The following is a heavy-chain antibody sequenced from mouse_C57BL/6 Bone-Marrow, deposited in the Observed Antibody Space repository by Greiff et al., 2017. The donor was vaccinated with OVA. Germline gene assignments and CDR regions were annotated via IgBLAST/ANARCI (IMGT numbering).Heavy chain of an antibody. Sequence: EVQGVESGGDLVKPGGSLKLSCAASGFTFSSYGMSWVRQTPDKRLEWVATISDGGSYTYYPDNVKGRFTISRDNAKNNLYLQMSHLKSEDTAMYYCAREGSLYYYGSSPFAYWGQGTLVTVSA. CDR3: AREGSLYYYGSSPFAY. CDR1: GFTFSSYG. V-gene: IGHV5-4*01. CDR2: ISDGGSYT. D-gene: IGHD1-1*01. J-gene: IGHJ3*01.